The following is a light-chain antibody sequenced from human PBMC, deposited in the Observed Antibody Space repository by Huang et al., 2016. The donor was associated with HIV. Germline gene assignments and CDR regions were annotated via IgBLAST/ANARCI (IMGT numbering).Light chain of an antibody. CDR1: QSVGNS. CDR2: AS. J-gene: IGKJ1*01. Sequence: DIQMTQSPSSLSASVGDRVTITCRTSQSVGNSLNWYQQKPGKAPELLIYASSLQAWVASMFSGIGSGTDFTLIISSLQPEDFATYYCQQSYISPWTFGQGTKVDLK. V-gene: IGKV1-39*01. CDR3: QQSYISPWT.